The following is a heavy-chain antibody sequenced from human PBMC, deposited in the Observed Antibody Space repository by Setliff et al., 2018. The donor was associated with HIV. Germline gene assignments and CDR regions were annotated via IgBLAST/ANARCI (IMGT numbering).Heavy chain of an antibody. CDR3: ATVSHTNVAAHDAFDI. CDR1: GYTLTELS. J-gene: IGHJ3*02. V-gene: IGHV1-24*01. Sequence: ASVKVSCKVSGYTLTELSRHWVRQAPGKGLEWMGGFDPEDSNTIYAQKFQGRVTMTADTSTDTAYMELSSLRSEDTAVYYCATVSHTNVAAHDAFDIWGQGTMVTVSS. D-gene: IGHD6-19*01. CDR2: FDPEDSNT.